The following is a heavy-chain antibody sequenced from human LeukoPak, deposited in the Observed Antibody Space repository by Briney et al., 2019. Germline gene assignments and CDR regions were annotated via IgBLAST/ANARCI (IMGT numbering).Heavy chain of an antibody. CDR2: ISSSRSTL. V-gene: IGHV3-48*01. Sequence: PGGSLRLSCAASGFTFSNYGMNWVRQAPGKGLEWVSYISSSRSTLFYADSVKGRFTISRDNSKNTLYLQMNSLRAEDTAVYYCAKVGFRAPNVLRFLEWLLLDYWGQGTLVTVSS. CDR1: GFTFSNYG. D-gene: IGHD3-3*01. J-gene: IGHJ4*02. CDR3: AKVGFRAPNVLRFLEWLLLDY.